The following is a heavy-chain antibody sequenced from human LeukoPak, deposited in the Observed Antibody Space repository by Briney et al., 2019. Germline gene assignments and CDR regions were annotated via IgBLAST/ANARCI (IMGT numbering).Heavy chain of an antibody. J-gene: IGHJ4*02. Sequence: GGSLRLSCAASGFTFSSYAMSWVRQAPGKGLEWVSAISGSGGRIYYGASVKGRFTISRDNSKNTLNLQMNSLRAEDPAVYYCATSKYSGSYWGQGTLVTVSS. CDR2: ISGSGGRI. CDR3: ATSKYSGSY. V-gene: IGHV3-23*01. CDR1: GFTFSSYA. D-gene: IGHD1-26*01.